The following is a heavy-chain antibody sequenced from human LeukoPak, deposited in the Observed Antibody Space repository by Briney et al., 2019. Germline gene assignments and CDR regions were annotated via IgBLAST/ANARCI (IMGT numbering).Heavy chain of an antibody. V-gene: IGHV1-2*02. CDR1: GYTFTGYY. CDR2: INPNSGGT. D-gene: IGHD7-27*01. J-gene: IGHJ4*02. Sequence: ASVKVSCKASGYTFTGYYMHGVRQAPGQGLEWMGWINPNSGGTNYAQKFQGRVTMTRDTSISTAYMELSRLRSDDTAVYYCARSPIGLGFFDYWGQGTLVTVSS. CDR3: ARSPIGLGFFDY.